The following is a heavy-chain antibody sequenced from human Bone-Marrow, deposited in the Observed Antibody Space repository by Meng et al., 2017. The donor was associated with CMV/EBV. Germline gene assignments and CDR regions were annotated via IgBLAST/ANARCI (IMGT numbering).Heavy chain of an antibody. D-gene: IGHD3-10*01. Sequence: GGSLRLSCAASGFSFSSYEMNWVRQAPGRGLEWVSYISRSGSTIYYADSVKGRFTISRDNAKNSLHLQMNSLRAEDTAVYYCARGGGGYDYWGQGTLVTVSS. J-gene: IGHJ4*02. CDR1: GFSFSSYE. CDR2: ISRSGSTI. V-gene: IGHV3-48*03. CDR3: ARGGGGYDY.